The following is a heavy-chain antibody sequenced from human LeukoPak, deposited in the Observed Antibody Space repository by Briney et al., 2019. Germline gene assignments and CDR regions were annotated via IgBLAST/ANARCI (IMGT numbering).Heavy chain of an antibody. CDR2: INAGNGNT. V-gene: IGHV1-3*01. Sequence: ASVKVSCKASGYTFTGYYMHWVRQAPGQGLEWMGWINAGNGNTKYSQKFQGRVTITRDTSASTAYMELSSLRSEDTAVYYCARVQTPSSSWPFDYWGQGTLVTVSS. J-gene: IGHJ4*02. CDR1: GYTFTGYY. D-gene: IGHD6-13*01. CDR3: ARVQTPSSSWPFDY.